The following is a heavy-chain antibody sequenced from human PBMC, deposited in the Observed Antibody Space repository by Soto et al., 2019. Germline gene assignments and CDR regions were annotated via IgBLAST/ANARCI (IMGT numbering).Heavy chain of an antibody. CDR1: EFTFSSYG. V-gene: IGHV3-33*01. CDR3: ARDRGASPFDI. J-gene: IGHJ3*02. CDR2: IWSDGSNE. Sequence: QVQLVESGGGVVQPGRSLRLSCAASEFTFSSYGMHWVRQAPGKGLEWVAVIWSDGSNEGYADSVKGRFTISRDNSKNTLYLQMNSLRAEDTAVDYWARDRGASPFDIWGQGTMVTVSS.